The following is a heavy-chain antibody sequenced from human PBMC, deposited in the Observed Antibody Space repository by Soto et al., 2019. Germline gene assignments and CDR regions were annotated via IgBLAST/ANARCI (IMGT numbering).Heavy chain of an antibody. CDR3: ARDYAISGRARAFDG. D-gene: IGHD2-8*01. CDR2: ISGFNGNT. V-gene: IGHV1-18*01. CDR1: GYTFSTYY. J-gene: IGHJ3*01. Sequence: QVRLVQSGTVVTEPGASVKVSCKASGYTFSTYYISWVRQAPGQGLQWLGWISGFNGNTFSPQEVQDRVVMTMDTSPTTAYMELTSLRAAATAVYYCARDYAISGRARAFDGWGQGTLGIVSS.